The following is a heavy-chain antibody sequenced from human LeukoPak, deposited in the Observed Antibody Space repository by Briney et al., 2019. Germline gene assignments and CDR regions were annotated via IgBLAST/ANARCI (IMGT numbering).Heavy chain of an antibody. Sequence: SETLSLTCTVSGGSISSRSYYWGWIRQPPGKGLEWIGSIYYSGSTYYNPSLKSRVTISVDTSKNQFSLKVSSVTAADTAVYYCARPSAAAGSSGWFDPWGQGTLVTVSS. J-gene: IGHJ5*02. V-gene: IGHV4-39*01. CDR2: IYYSGST. CDR3: ARPSAAAGSSGWFDP. D-gene: IGHD6-13*01. CDR1: GGSISSRSYY.